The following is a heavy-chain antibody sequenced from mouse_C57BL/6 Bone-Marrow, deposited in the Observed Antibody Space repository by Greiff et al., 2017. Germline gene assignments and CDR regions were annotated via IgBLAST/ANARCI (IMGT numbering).Heavy chain of an antibody. CDR3: ARLHYYGSSSWYCDV. CDR1: GYTFTSYG. CDR2: IYPRSGNT. V-gene: IGHV1-81*01. D-gene: IGHD1-1*01. Sequence: QVQLQQSGAELARPGASVKLSCKASGYTFTSYGISWVTQRTGQGLEWIGEIYPRSGNTYYNEKFKGKATLTADKSSSTAYMELRSLTSEDSAVYFCARLHYYGSSSWYCDVWGTGTTVTVSS. J-gene: IGHJ1*03.